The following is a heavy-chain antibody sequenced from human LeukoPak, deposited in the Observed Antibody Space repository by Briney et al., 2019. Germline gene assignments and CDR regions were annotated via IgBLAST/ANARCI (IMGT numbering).Heavy chain of an antibody. Sequence: ASVKVPCKVSGYTLTELPMHWVRQAPGKGLEWMGGFDPEDGETIYAQKFQGRVTMTEETSTDTAYMELSSLRSEDTAVYYCARSTMVRGVIPTGGFDYWGQGTLVTVSS. D-gene: IGHD3-10*01. CDR2: FDPEDGET. V-gene: IGHV1-24*01. CDR3: ARSTMVRGVIPTGGFDY. J-gene: IGHJ4*02. CDR1: GYTLTELP.